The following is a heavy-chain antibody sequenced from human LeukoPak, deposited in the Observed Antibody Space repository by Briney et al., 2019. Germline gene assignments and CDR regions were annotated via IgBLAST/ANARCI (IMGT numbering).Heavy chain of an antibody. CDR3: ARHLWKDAFDI. D-gene: IGHD3-3*02. CDR1: GGSISSGGYY. CDR2: IYYSGST. J-gene: IGHJ3*02. Sequence: PSQTLSLTCTVSGGSISSGGYYWSWIRQPPGKGLEWIGYIYYSGSTNYNPSLKSRVTISVDTSKNQFSLKLSSVTAADTAVYYCARHLWKDAFDIWGQGTMVTVSS. V-gene: IGHV4-61*08.